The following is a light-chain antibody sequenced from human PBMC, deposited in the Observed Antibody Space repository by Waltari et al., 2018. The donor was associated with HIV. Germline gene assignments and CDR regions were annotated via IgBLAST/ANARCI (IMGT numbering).Light chain of an antibody. V-gene: IGLV3-1*01. J-gene: IGLJ2*01. Sequence: SYELTQPPSVSVSPGQTASITSSGDKLGDKYACWYQQKPGQSPVLVIYQDTKRPSGIPERFSGSNSGNTATLTISGTQTLDEADYYCQAWDSSTVVLGGGTKLTVL. CDR1: KLGDKY. CDR2: QDT. CDR3: QAWDSSTVV.